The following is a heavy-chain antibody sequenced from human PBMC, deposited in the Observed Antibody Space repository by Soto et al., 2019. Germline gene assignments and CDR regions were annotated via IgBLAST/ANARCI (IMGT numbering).Heavy chain of an antibody. CDR2: VRSKANSYAT. V-gene: IGHV3-73*02. J-gene: IGHJ4*02. Sequence: EVQLVESGGGLVQPGGSLKLSCAASGFTFSGSAMHWVRQASGKGLEWVGRVRSKANSYATAYAASVKGRFTITIDDSKVTAYLPMNSLKNEDTAVYYCTRANRRDGYNTDYWGQGTLVTVSS. CDR3: TRANRRDGYNTDY. D-gene: IGHD5-12*01. CDR1: GFTFSGSA.